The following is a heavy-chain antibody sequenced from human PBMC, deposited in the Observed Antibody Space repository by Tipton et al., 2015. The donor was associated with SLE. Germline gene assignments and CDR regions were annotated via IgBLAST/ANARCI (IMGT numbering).Heavy chain of an antibody. CDR3: ARENAPYCSGGSCYSGLGY. Sequence: LSCTVSGGSISSHYWSWIRQPPGKGLEWIGYIYYSGSTNYNPSLKSRVTISVDTSKNQFSLKLSSVTAADTAVYYCARENAPYCSGGSCYSGLGYWGQGTLVTVSS. CDR2: IYYSGST. V-gene: IGHV4-59*11. CDR1: GGSISSHY. J-gene: IGHJ4*02. D-gene: IGHD2-15*01.